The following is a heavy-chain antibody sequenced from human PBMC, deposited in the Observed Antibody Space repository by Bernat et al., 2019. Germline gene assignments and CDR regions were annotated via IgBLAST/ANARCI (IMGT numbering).Heavy chain of an antibody. CDR2: IYYSGST. D-gene: IGHD6-19*01. Sequence: QLQLQESGPGLVKPSETLSLTCTVSGGSISSSSYYWGWIRQPPGKGLEWRGRIYYSGSTYYNPSLKSRVTISVDTSKNQSSLKLSSVPSAATAVYYCARPFGPTHSSGWYRWGQGTLVTVSS. CDR1: GGSISSSSYY. J-gene: IGHJ4*02. V-gene: IGHV4-39*01. CDR3: ARPFGPTHSSGWYR.